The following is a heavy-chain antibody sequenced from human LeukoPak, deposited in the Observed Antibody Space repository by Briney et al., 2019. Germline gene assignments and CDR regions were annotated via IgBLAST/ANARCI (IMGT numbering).Heavy chain of an antibody. V-gene: IGHV1-18*01. CDR1: GYTFTSYG. CDR2: ISAYNGNT. D-gene: IGHD1-26*01. Sequence: ASVKVSCKASGYTFTSYGISWVRQAPGQGLEWMGWISAYNGNTNYAQKLQGRVTMTTDTSTSTAYMELRSLRSDDTAVYYWARTVGSLAYYYSYMDVWGKGTTVTVSS. CDR3: ARTVGSLAYYYSYMDV. J-gene: IGHJ6*03.